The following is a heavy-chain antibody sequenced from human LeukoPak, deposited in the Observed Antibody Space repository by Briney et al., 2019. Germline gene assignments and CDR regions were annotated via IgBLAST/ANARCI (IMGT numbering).Heavy chain of an antibody. CDR1: GFTFSSYW. D-gene: IGHD5-18*01. J-gene: IGHJ4*02. V-gene: IGHV3-7*03. CDR3: ARDEIQLWLNY. Sequence: GGSLRLSCAASGFTFSSYWMSWVRQAPGKGLEWVANIKQDGSEKCYVDSVKGRFTISRDNAKSSLYLQMNSLRAEDTAVYYCARDEIQLWLNYWGQGTLVTVSS. CDR2: IKQDGSEK.